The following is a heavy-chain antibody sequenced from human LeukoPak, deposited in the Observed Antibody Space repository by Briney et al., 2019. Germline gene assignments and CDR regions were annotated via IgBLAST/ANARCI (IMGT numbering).Heavy chain of an antibody. D-gene: IGHD3-3*01. J-gene: IGHJ4*02. CDR2: IWYDGSNK. CDR1: GFTFSTYG. V-gene: IGHV3-33*01. CDR3: ARSVLEWYYFDY. Sequence: PGGSLRLSCAASGFTFSTYGMHCVRQAPGKGLEWVAVIWYDGSNKYYADSVKGRFTISRDNSKNTLYLEMNSLRAEDTAVYYCARSVLEWYYFDYWGQGTLVTVSS.